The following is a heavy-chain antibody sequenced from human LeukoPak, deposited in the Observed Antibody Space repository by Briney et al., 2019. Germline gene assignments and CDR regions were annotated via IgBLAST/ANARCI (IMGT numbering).Heavy chain of an antibody. CDR2: IYASGST. V-gene: IGHV4-4*07. CDR3: ASRSIAAAGAWYFDY. J-gene: IGHJ4*02. D-gene: IGHD6-13*01. Sequence: PSETLSLTCTVSGGSISSYYWSWIRQPAGTGLEWIGRIYASGSTNYNPSLKSRVTMSVDTSKNQFSLKLSSVTAADTAVYYCASRSIAAAGAWYFDYWGQGTLVTVSS. CDR1: GGSISSYY.